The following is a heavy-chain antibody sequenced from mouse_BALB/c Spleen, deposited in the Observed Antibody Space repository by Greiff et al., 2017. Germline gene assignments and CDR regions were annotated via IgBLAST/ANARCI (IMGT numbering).Heavy chain of an antibody. CDR1: GYTFTDYA. J-gene: IGHJ3*01. CDR2: ISTYYGDA. Sequence: QVQLQQSGAELVRPGVSVKLSCKGSGYTFTDYAMHWVKQSHAKSLEWIGVISTYYGDASYNQKFKGKATMTVDKSSSTAYMELARLTSEDSAVYDCTTARATGFADWGEGTLVTVSA. D-gene: IGHD3-2*01. CDR3: TTARATGFAD. V-gene: IGHV1S137*01.